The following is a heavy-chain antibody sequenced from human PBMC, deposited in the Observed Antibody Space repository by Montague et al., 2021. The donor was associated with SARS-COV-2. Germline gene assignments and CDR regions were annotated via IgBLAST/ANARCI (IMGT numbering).Heavy chain of an antibody. D-gene: IGHD5-18*01. Sequence: SETLSLTCIVSGGSISSYYWSWIRQHPGKGLEWFGYIYYSGRTNYNPSIKSRVTISVDTSKNQFSLKLSSVTAADTAVYYCARGDVDTAMVYYFDYWGQGTLVTVSS. V-gene: IGHV4-59*01. CDR2: IYYSGRT. J-gene: IGHJ4*02. CDR3: ARGDVDTAMVYYFDY. CDR1: GGSISSYY.